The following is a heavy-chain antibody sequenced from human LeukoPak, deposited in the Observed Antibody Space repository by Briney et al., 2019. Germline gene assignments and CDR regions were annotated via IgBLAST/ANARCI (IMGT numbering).Heavy chain of an antibody. D-gene: IGHD3-9*01. J-gene: IGHJ4*02. CDR1: GGSISSYY. Sequence: SETLSLTCTVSGGSISSYYWSWIRQPPGKGLEWIGYIYYSGSTNYNPSLKSRVTISVDTSKNQFSLKLSSVTAADTAVYYCARGDFGGILTGYSMAFDYWGQGTLVTVSS. V-gene: IGHV4-59*01. CDR2: IYYSGST. CDR3: ARGDFGGILTGYSMAFDY.